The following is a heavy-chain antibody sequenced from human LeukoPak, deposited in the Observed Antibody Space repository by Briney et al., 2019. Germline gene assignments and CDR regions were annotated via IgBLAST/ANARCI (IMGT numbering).Heavy chain of an antibody. J-gene: IGHJ4*02. Sequence: GGSLRLSCAASGFTFSSYAMHWVRQAPGKGLEYVSAISSNGGSTYYANSVKGRFTISRDNSKNTLYLQMGSLRAEDMAVYYCARESFYEGSFDYWGQGTLVTVSS. CDR1: GFTFSSYA. CDR3: ARESFYEGSFDY. CDR2: ISSNGGST. D-gene: IGHD3-10*01. V-gene: IGHV3-64*01.